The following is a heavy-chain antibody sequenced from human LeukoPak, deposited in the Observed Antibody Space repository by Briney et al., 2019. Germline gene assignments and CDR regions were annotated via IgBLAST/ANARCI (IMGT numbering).Heavy chain of an antibody. Sequence: GGSLRLSCAASGFTFSSYGMHWVRQAPGKGLEWVAFIRYDGSNKYYADSVKGRFTISRDNSKNTLYLQMNSLRAEDTAVYYCAKDIAQERQPLTPKYYFDYWGQGTLVTVSS. CDR1: GFTFSSYG. V-gene: IGHV3-30*02. CDR3: AKDIAQERQPLTPKYYFDY. J-gene: IGHJ4*02. CDR2: IRYDGSNK. D-gene: IGHD1-1*01.